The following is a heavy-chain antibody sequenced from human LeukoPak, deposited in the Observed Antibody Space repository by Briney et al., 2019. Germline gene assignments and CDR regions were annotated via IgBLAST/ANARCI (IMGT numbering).Heavy chain of an antibody. CDR2: ILHTGST. Sequence: PSETLSLTCAVSGGSISSSNWWSWVRQPPGKGLEWIGEILHTGSTNYNPSLKSRVTISVDKSKTQFSLKLSSVTAADTAVYYCARTRHLWLWRYFDYWGQGTLVTVSS. CDR3: ARTRHLWLWRYFDY. CDR1: GGSISSSNW. J-gene: IGHJ4*02. D-gene: IGHD5-18*01. V-gene: IGHV4-4*02.